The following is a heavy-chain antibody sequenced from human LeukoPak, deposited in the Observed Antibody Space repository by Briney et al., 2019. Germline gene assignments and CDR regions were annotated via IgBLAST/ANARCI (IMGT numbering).Heavy chain of an antibody. CDR1: GGTFSSYA. CDR3: ARVPYCSSTSCYKEYYFDY. J-gene: IGHJ4*02. V-gene: IGHV1-69*13. Sequence: ASVTVSCKASGGTFSSYAISWVRQAPGQGLEWMGGIIPIFGTANYAQKFQGRVTITADESTSTAYMELSSLRSEDTAVYYCARVPYCSSTSCYKEYYFDYWGQGTLVTVSS. CDR2: IIPIFGTA. D-gene: IGHD2-2*02.